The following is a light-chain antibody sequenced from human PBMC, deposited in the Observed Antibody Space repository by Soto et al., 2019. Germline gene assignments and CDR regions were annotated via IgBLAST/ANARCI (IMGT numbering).Light chain of an antibody. CDR2: WAS. J-gene: IGKJ2*01. Sequence: DIVLTQSPDSLTVSLGERATINCKSSQTVLYSHNNTNYLAWYQQKPGQPPKLLIYWASTRESGVPDRFTGSGSATDFTLTITSLQAEDVAVYYCQQYYGIPDTFGQGTKVDIK. CDR1: QTVLYSHNNTNY. V-gene: IGKV4-1*01. CDR3: QQYYGIPDT.